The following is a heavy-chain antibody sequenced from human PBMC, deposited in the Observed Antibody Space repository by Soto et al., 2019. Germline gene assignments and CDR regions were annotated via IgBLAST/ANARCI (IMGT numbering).Heavy chain of an antibody. Sequence: QVQLVQSGAEVKKPGASVKVSCKASGYTFTSYGISWVRQAPGQGLEWMGWISAYNGHTNYAQKLQGRVTMTTDTATITAYMEPRTLRSDLTAVYSCARDLGFSSGYGAQGTLVTVSS. CDR2: ISAYNGHT. D-gene: IGHD3-10*01. CDR3: ARDLGFSSGY. J-gene: IGHJ4*02. CDR1: GYTFTSYG. V-gene: IGHV1-18*01.